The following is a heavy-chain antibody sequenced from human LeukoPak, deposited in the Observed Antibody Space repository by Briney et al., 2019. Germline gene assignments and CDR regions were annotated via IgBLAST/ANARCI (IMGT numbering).Heavy chain of an antibody. CDR2: IHNSGRT. CDR3: AIENDTWNDRSFHRWFDP. V-gene: IGHV4-31*02. D-gene: IGHD1-1*01. J-gene: IGHJ5*02. Sequence: MASETLSLTCTVSGGSLTSSAYYWTWIRQYPGKGLEWIGYIHNSGRTSYNPSLKSRLSISMDTSKSQFSLKLTSVTAADTAVYYCAIENDTWNDRSFHRWFDPWGQGALVTVSS. CDR1: GGSLTSSAYY.